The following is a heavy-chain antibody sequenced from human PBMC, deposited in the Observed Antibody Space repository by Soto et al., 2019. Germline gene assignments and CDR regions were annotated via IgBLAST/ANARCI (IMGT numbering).Heavy chain of an antibody. J-gene: IGHJ6*02. V-gene: IGHV5-51*01. CDR3: ARHAWPGGGMGHGWDV. CDR2: LYPDDCDT. Sequence: GEFLRISCTGPGCIFTSYWVAGGRQRTGEGLEWMVILYPDDCDTRYSPSFQGPVTISADKSITTAYLQWSSLKASDTAMYYCARHAWPGGGMGHGWDVWGQGTTVTVSS. CDR1: GCIFTSYW. D-gene: IGHD3-16*01.